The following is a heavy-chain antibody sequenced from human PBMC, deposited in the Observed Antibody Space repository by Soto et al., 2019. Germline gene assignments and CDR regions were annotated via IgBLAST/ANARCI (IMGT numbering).Heavy chain of an antibody. CDR1: GGSISSGGYY. CDR2: IYYSGST. J-gene: IGHJ3*02. D-gene: IGHD3-10*01. Sequence: QVQLQESGPGLVKPSQTLSLTCTVSGGSISSGGYYWSWIRQHPGKGLEWIGYIYYSGSTYYNPSLKSRVTIAVDTSKNPFSLKLSSVAAADTAVYYCAGEGSAVVRGVRNAFDIWGQGTLVTVSS. V-gene: IGHV4-31*03. CDR3: AGEGSAVVRGVRNAFDI.